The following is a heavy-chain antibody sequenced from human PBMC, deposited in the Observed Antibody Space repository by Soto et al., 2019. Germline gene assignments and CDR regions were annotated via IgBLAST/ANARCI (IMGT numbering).Heavy chain of an antibody. Sequence: EVQLVESGGGLVKPGGSLRLSCAASGFTFSSYSMNWVRQAPGKGLEWVSSISSSSSYIYYADSVKGRFTISRDNAKNSLYLQMNSLRAEDTDVYYCARGGRTDIVVGVAANDYWGQGTLVTVSS. CDR3: ARGGRTDIVVGVAANDY. D-gene: IGHD2-15*01. V-gene: IGHV3-21*01. CDR1: GFTFSSYS. J-gene: IGHJ4*02. CDR2: ISSSSSYI.